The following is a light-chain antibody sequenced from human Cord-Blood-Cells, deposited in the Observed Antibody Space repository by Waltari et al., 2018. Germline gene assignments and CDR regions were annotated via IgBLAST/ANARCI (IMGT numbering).Light chain of an antibody. V-gene: IGKV1-39*01. Sequence: DIQMTQSPSSLSASVGARVTITCRASQSISSYLNWYQQKPGKAPTLLIYAASSLQSGVPSRFSGSGSGTDFTLTISSLQPEDFATYYCQQSYSTPFTFGPGTKVDIK. CDR3: QQSYSTPFT. CDR2: AAS. J-gene: IGKJ3*01. CDR1: QSISSY.